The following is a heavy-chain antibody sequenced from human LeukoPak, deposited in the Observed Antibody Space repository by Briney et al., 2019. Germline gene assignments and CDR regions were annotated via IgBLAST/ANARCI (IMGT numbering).Heavy chain of an antibody. Sequence: GGSLRLSCAASGFTFSSYSMNWVRQAPGKGLEWVSYISSSSTTMWYSDSVKGRFTISRDNAKNSLYLQMNSLRAEDTAVYYCTTALYDWNDVNYWGQGTLVTVSS. CDR3: TTALYDWNDVNY. CDR2: ISSSSTTM. V-gene: IGHV3-48*04. J-gene: IGHJ4*02. D-gene: IGHD1-20*01. CDR1: GFTFSSYS.